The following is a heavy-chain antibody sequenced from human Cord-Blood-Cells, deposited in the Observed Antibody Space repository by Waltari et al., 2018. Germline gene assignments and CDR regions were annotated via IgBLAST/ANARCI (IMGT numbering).Heavy chain of an antibody. J-gene: IGHJ2*01. D-gene: IGHD3-10*01. Sequence: SWIRQPPGKGLEWIGEINHSGSTNYNPSLKSRVTISVDTSKNQFSLKLSSVTAADTAVYYCARGKGDQEEGYWYFDLWGRGTLVTVSS. CDR2: INHSGST. CDR3: ARGKGDQEEGYWYFDL. V-gene: IGHV4-34*01.